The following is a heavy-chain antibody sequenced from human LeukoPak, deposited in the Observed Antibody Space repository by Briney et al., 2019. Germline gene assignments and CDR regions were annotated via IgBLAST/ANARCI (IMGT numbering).Heavy chain of an antibody. V-gene: IGHV3-33*08. Sequence: TGGSLRLSCAASGFTFTSYGMHWVRQAPGKGLEWVAVIWNDGSQKYYADSVKGRFTISRDNSKNTLYLQMNSLRAEDTAVYYCARDKGPYYFDYWGQGTLLTVSS. CDR3: ARDKGPYYFDY. CDR2: IWNDGSQK. CDR1: GFTFTSYG. J-gene: IGHJ4*02.